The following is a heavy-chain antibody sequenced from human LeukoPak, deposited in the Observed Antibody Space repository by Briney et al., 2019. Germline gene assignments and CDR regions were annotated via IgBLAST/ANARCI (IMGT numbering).Heavy chain of an antibody. CDR3: AKLPWGTAARPNFGMDY. D-gene: IGHD6-6*01. CDR1: GFIFSNYA. J-gene: IGHJ4*02. Sequence: GGSLRLSCAASGFIFSNYAMSWVRQAPGMGLDWVSTISGSGVSTYYVDSVKGRFTISRDNSKNTLYLQMNSLRAEDTAVYYCAKLPWGTAARPNFGMDYWGQGILVTVSS. V-gene: IGHV3-23*01. CDR2: ISGSGVST.